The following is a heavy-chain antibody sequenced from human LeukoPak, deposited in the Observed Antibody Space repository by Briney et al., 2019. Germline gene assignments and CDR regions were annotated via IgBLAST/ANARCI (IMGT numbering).Heavy chain of an antibody. J-gene: IGHJ4*02. D-gene: IGHD6-13*01. Sequence: PGGSLRLSCAASGFIVNGKYMSWVRQAPGKGLEWVSGIHTNDKTYYADSVKGRFTISRDNSKNTLFLQMNTLGAEDTAVYYCATRIAAGGLFFFDYWGQGTLVTVSS. V-gene: IGHV3-53*01. CDR1: GFIVNGKY. CDR2: IHTNDKT. CDR3: ATRIAAGGLFFFDY.